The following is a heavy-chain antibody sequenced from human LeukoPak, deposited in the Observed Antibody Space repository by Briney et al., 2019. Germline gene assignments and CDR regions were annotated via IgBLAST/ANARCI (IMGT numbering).Heavy chain of an antibody. Sequence: SETLSLTCTVSGDSIRGNYWTWIRQPPGKGLEWIGYLYDSWCTNYNASLKSRVTISVDTSKNQFSLKLSSVTAADTAVYYCARDRTKGIGSGPFDPWGQGTLVTVSS. CDR2: LYDSWCT. D-gene: IGHD3-10*01. CDR1: GDSIRGNY. J-gene: IGHJ5*02. V-gene: IGHV4-59*01. CDR3: ARDRTKGIGSGPFDP.